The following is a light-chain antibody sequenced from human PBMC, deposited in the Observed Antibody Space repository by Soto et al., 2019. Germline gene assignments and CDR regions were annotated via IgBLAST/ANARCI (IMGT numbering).Light chain of an antibody. V-gene: IGKV1-39*01. CDR3: QQSYSTPLT. J-gene: IGKJ4*01. CDR1: QSISSY. CDR2: AAS. Sequence: DIQMTQSPSSLSASVGDRVTITCRASQSISSYLNWYQQKPGKAPKLLIYAASSLQSGVPSRFSGSKSGTDFTLTISSLQPEDFAAYYCQQSYSTPLTFGGGTMVEIE.